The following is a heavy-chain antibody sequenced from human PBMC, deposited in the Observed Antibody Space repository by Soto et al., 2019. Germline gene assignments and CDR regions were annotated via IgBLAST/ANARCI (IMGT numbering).Heavy chain of an antibody. Sequence: LSLTCTVSGGSISSGGYYWSWIRQHPGKGLEWIGYIYYSGSTYYNPSLKSRVTISVDTSKNQFSLKLSSVTAADTAVYYCARVVSSSIQYYFDYWGQGTLVTVSS. J-gene: IGHJ4*02. CDR3: ARVVSSSIQYYFDY. V-gene: IGHV4-31*03. D-gene: IGHD6-6*01. CDR2: IYYSGST. CDR1: GGSISSGGYY.